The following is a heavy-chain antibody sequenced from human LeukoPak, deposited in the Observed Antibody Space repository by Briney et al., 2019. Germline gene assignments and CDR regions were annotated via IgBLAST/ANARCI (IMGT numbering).Heavy chain of an antibody. V-gene: IGHV1-46*01. J-gene: IGHJ5*02. CDR3: ARAPPLANWFDP. Sequence: ASVKVSCKASGYTFTSYYMHWVRQAPGQGLEWMGIINPSGGSTSYAQKFQGRVTMTRDTSTSTVYMELGSLRSEDTAVYYCARAPPLANWFDPWGQGTLVTVSS. CDR2: INPSGGST. CDR1: GYTFTSYY. D-gene: IGHD1-1*01.